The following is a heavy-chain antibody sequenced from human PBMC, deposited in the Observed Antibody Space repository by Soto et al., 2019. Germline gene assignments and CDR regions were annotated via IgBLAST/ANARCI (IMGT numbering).Heavy chain of an antibody. D-gene: IGHD3-3*01. CDR1: GGTFSSYA. J-gene: IGHJ6*02. CDR2: LIPIFGTA. Sequence: QVQLVQSGAEVKKPGSSVKVSCKASGGTFSSYAISWVRQAPGQGLEWMGGLIPIFGTANYAQKFQGRVTITADESTSTAYMELSKLRCEESALYCCMSRLSGFWSGYFGPSTRYYDYYRMDVWGQGTKV. V-gene: IGHV1-69*01. CDR3: MSRLSGFWSGYFGPSTRYYDYYRMDV.